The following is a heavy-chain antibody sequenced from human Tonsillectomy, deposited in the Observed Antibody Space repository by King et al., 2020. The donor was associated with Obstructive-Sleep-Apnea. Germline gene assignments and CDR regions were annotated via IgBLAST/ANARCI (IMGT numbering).Heavy chain of an antibody. D-gene: IGHD6-6*01. J-gene: IGHJ4*02. Sequence: VQLVESGGGLVQPGGSLRLSCSASGFTFSSYAMHWVRQAPGKGLEYVSAISSNGGSTYYADSVKGRFTISRDNSKNTLYLQMSSLRAEDTAVYYCVKDLRGASSSGGSNYYFDYWGQGTLVTVSS. CDR2: ISSNGGST. CDR3: VKDLRGASSSGGSNYYFDY. V-gene: IGHV3-64D*06. CDR1: GFTFSSYA.